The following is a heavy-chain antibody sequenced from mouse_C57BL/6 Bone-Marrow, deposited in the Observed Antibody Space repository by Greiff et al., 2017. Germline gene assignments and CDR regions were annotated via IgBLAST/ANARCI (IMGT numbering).Heavy chain of an antibody. D-gene: IGHD1-1*01. J-gene: IGHJ2*01. CDR3: ARRRYYGSSYFDY. Sequence: EVQLQQSGPELVKPGASVKISCKASGYSFTGYYMNWVKQSPEKSLEWIGEINPSTGGTTYNQKFKAKATLTVDKSSSTAYMQLKSLTSEDSAVYYCARRRYYGSSYFDYWGQGTTLTVSS. V-gene: IGHV1-42*01. CDR1: GYSFTGYY. CDR2: INPSTGGT.